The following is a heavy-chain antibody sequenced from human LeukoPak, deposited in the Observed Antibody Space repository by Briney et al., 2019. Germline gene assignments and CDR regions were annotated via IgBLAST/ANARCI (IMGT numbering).Heavy chain of an antibody. Sequence: GGSLRLSCAASGLTFSSFSFNWVRQGPGKRLEWVSSINTVASYIYYADSVKGRFTISRDNAKNSLYLQMNGLRAEDTGVYYCARLRRNSDKSGFYYYYDYWGQGTLVTVSS. D-gene: IGHD3-22*01. V-gene: IGHV3-21*06. J-gene: IGHJ4*02. CDR2: INTVASYI. CDR3: ARLRRNSDKSGFYYYYDY. CDR1: GLTFSSFS.